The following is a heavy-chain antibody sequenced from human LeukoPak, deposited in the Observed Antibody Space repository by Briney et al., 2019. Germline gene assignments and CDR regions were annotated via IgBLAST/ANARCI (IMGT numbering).Heavy chain of an antibody. J-gene: IGHJ4*02. CDR3: ARDKSYGDSEDY. CDR2: IKQDGREK. D-gene: IGHD4-17*01. Sequence: GGAPRLSCLASVFCFSKYRMSWVCEAPEEGLGWVANIKQDGREKYYVDSVKGRFTISRDNAKNSLSLQMYSLRAEDAAVYYCARDKSYGDSEDYWGQGTLVTVSS. CDR1: VFCFSKYR. V-gene: IGHV3-7*05.